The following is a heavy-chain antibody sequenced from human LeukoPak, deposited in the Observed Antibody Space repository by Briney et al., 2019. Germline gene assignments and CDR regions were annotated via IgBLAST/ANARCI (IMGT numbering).Heavy chain of an antibody. Sequence: SETLSLTCTVSGGSVSSGSYYWSWIRQPPGKGLEWIGYIYHSGSTNYNPSLKSRVTISVDTSKNQFSLKLSSVTAADTAVYYCARRLRGDYFDYWGQGTLVTVSS. D-gene: IGHD3-10*01. CDR1: GGSVSSGSYY. J-gene: IGHJ4*02. CDR3: ARRLRGDYFDY. V-gene: IGHV4-61*01. CDR2: IYHSGST.